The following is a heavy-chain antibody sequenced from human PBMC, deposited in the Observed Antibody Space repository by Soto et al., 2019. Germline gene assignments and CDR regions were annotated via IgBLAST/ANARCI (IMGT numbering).Heavy chain of an antibody. J-gene: IGHJ5*02. CDR2: IIPIFGTA. CDR1: GGTFSSYA. Sequence: QVQLVQSGAEVKKPGSSVKVSCKASGGTFSSYAISWVRQAPGQGLEWMGGIIPIFGTANYAQKFQGRVTITADESTSTAYMELSSLRSEDTAVYYCARGPYCSSTSCLVSVYSWFDPWGQGTLVTVSS. CDR3: ARGPYCSSTSCLVSVYSWFDP. D-gene: IGHD2-2*01. V-gene: IGHV1-69*01.